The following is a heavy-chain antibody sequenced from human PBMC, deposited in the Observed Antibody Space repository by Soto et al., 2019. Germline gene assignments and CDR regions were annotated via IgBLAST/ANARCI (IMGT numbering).Heavy chain of an antibody. CDR3: ARWNVPFDY. Sequence: GGSLRLSCAASGFIFSSYSMNWVRQAPGKGLEWVSYISGGSTTIYYADSVKGRFTISRDNGKNSLDLQMNSLRAEDTAVYYCARWNVPFDYWGQGTLVTVSS. J-gene: IGHJ4*02. CDR2: ISGGSTTI. D-gene: IGHD3-10*02. CDR1: GFIFSSYS. V-gene: IGHV3-48*01.